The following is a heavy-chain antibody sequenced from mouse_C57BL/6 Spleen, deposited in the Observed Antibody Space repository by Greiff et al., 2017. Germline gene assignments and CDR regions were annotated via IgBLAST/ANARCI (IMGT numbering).Heavy chain of an antibody. V-gene: IGHV1-69*01. Sequence: VQLQQPGAELVMPGASVKLSCKASGYTFTSYWMHWVKQRPGQGLEWIGEIDPSDSYTNYNQKFKGKSTLTVDNSSSTAYMLRTSLTSEDSAVYYCAGWENYGSSPAWFAYWGQGTLVTVSA. CDR3: AGWENYGSSPAWFAY. CDR2: IDPSDSYT. CDR1: GYTFTSYW. J-gene: IGHJ3*01. D-gene: IGHD1-1*01.